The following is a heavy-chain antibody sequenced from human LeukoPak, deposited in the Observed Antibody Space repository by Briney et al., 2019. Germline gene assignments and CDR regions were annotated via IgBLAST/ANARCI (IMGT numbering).Heavy chain of an antibody. D-gene: IGHD5-18*01. CDR1: GFSFNSAA. CDR3: ARVREYTYGYIDY. CDR2: VSSSGANT. J-gene: IGHJ4*02. Sequence: GGSLRLSCAASGFSFNSAAMTWVRQAPGKGLEWVSLVSSSGANTYYADSVKGRFTISRDNSKNTLYLQMDSLRAEDTAVYYCARVREYTYGYIDYWGQGTLVTVSS. V-gene: IGHV3-23*01.